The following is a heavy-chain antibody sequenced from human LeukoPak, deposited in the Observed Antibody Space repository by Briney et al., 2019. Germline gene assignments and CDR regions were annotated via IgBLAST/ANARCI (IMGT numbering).Heavy chain of an antibody. D-gene: IGHD2-15*01. Sequence: RSLRLSCAASGFTFSSYAMHWVRQAPGKGLEWVAVISYDGSNKYYADSVKGRFTISRDNSKNTLYLQMNSLRAEDTAVYYCEREGGGYWFDPWGQGTLVTVSS. V-gene: IGHV3-30*01. CDR2: ISYDGSNK. CDR3: EREGGGYWFDP. CDR1: GFTFSSYA. J-gene: IGHJ5*02.